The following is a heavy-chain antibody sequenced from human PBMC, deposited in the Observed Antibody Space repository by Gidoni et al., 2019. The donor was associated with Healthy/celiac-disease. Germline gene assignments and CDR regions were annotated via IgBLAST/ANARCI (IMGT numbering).Heavy chain of an antibody. CDR3: ARGARPRSGVHENWFDP. CDR1: GYTFTGYY. J-gene: IGHJ5*02. CDR2: INPNSGGT. V-gene: IGHV1-2*02. Sequence: QVQLVQSGAEVKKPGASVKVSCKASGYTFTGYYMHWVRQAPGQGLEWMGWINPNSGGTNYAQKFQGRVTMTRDTSISTAYMELSRLRSDDTAVYYCARGARPRSGVHENWFDPWGQGTLVTVSS. D-gene: IGHD6-6*01.